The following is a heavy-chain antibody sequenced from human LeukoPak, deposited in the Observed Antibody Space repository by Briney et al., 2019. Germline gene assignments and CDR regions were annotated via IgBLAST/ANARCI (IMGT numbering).Heavy chain of an antibody. CDR2: IYYSGST. CDR3: ASLGFWSGYYTGWGHTGDY. D-gene: IGHD3-3*01. V-gene: IGHV4-39*01. J-gene: IGHJ4*02. CDR1: GGSISSSSYY. Sequence: SETLSLTCTVSGGSISSSSYYWGWIRQPPGKGLEWIGSIYYSGSTYYNPSLKSRVTISVDTSKNQFSLKLSSVTAADTAVYYCASLGFWSGYYTGWGHTGDYWGQGTLVTVSS.